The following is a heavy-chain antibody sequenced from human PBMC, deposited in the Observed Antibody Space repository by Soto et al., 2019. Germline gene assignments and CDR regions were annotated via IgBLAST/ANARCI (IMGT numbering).Heavy chain of an antibody. CDR1: GGSISSYY. Sequence: PSETLSLTCTVSGGSISSYYWSWIRQPPGKGLEWIGHIHYSGSTKYSPSLKSRVTISVDTSKNQFSLKLSSVTAADTAVYYCARHSSSWYDYWGQGTLVTXSS. V-gene: IGHV4-59*08. CDR3: ARHSSSWYDY. CDR2: IHYSGST. J-gene: IGHJ4*02. D-gene: IGHD6-13*01.